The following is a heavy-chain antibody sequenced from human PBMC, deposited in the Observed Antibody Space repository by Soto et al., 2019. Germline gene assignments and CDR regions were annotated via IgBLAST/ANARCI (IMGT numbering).Heavy chain of an antibody. CDR3: ARDSRPNRSMVRAYGDAFDI. CDR2: IYYSGST. V-gene: IGHV4-59*01. D-gene: IGHD3-10*01. Sequence: ASETLSLTCTVSGGSISSYYWSWIRQPPGKGLEWIGYIYYSGSTNYNPSLKSRVTISVDTSKNQFSLKLSSVTAADTAVYYCARDSRPNRSMVRAYGDAFDIWGQGTMVTVSS. J-gene: IGHJ3*02. CDR1: GGSISSYY.